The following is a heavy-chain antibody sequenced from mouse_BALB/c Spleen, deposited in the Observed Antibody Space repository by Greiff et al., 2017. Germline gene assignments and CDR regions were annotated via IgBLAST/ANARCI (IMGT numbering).Heavy chain of an antibody. V-gene: IGHV5-6*01. CDR3: ARPPITTATAWFAY. Sequence: EVQGVESGGDLVKPGGSLKLSCAASGFTFSSYGMSWVRQTPDKRLEWVATISSGGSYTYYPDSVKGRFTISRDNAKNTLYLQMSSLKSEDTAMYYCARPPITTATAWFAYWGQGTLVTVSA. D-gene: IGHD1-2*01. CDR2: ISSGGSYT. CDR1: GFTFSSYG. J-gene: IGHJ3*01.